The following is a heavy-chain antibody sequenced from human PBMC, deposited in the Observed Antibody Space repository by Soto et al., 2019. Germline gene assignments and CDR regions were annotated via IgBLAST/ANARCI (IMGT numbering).Heavy chain of an antibody. CDR3: ARHQVTMVRGGSYYYYYYGMDV. Sequence: ASVKVSCKASGGTFSSYAISWVRQAPGQGLEWMGGIIPIFGTAHYAQKFQGRVTITADESTSTAYMELSSLRSEDTAVYYCARHQVTMVRGGSYYYYYYGMDVWGQGTTVTVSS. V-gene: IGHV1-69*13. D-gene: IGHD3-10*01. CDR1: GGTFSSYA. CDR2: IIPIFGTA. J-gene: IGHJ6*02.